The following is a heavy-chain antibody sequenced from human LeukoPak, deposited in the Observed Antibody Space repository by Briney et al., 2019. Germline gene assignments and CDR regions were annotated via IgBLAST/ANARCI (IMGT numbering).Heavy chain of an antibody. J-gene: IGHJ3*02. V-gene: IGHV1-18*01. CDR3: AREEGAPIAAANI. CDR2: ISNYNGNT. D-gene: IGHD6-13*01. Sequence: ASVTVSCKASGYTFTAYSVSWVRQAPGQGLEWMGWISNYNGNTKYAQKFQGRVTMTTYTSTSTAYMELRSLRSDDTAVYYCAREEGAPIAAANIWGLGTMVTVSS. CDR1: GYTFTAYS.